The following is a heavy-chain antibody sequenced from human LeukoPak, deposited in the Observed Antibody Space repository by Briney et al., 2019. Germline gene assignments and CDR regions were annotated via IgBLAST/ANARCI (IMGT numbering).Heavy chain of an antibody. CDR2: IIPIFGTV. CDR1: GGTYSSYV. D-gene: IGHD2-2*01. J-gene: IGHJ5*02. CDR3: ARGLVPARYGGFDP. V-gene: IGHV1-69*05. Sequence: SVKVSCKASGGTYSSYVISWVRQAAGQGLEWMGGIIPIFGTVKYAQKFQGRVTITTDESTSTAYMELSSVRSEDTAVYYCARGLVPARYGGFDPWGQGTLVTVSS.